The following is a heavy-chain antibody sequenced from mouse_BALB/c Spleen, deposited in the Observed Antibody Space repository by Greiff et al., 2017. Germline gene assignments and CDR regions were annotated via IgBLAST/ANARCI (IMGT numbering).Heavy chain of an antibody. J-gene: IGHJ2*01. Sequence: VQLQQSGPGLVQPSQSLSITCTVSGFSLTSYGVHWVRQSPGKGLEWLGVIWSGGSTDYNAAFISRLSISKDNSKSQVFFKMNSLQANDTAIYYCARNKYGNYAYYFDYWGQGTTLTVSS. V-gene: IGHV2-2*02. CDR1: GFSLTSYG. CDR3: ARNKYGNYAYYFDY. D-gene: IGHD2-10*02. CDR2: IWSGGST.